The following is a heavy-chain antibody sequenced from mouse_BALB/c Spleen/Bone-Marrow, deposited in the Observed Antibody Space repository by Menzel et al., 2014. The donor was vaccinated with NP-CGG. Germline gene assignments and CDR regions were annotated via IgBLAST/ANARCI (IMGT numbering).Heavy chain of an antibody. CDR3: ARSAPWDGFAY. CDR2: INPSTGYT. CDR1: GYTFTSYW. V-gene: IGHV1-7*01. J-gene: IGHJ3*01. D-gene: IGHD4-1*01. Sequence: VKLMESGAELAKPGASVKMSCKASGYTFTSYWMHWVKQRPGQGLEWIGYINPSTGYTEYNQKFKDKATLTADKSSSXAYMQLSSLTSEDSAVYYCARSAPWDGFAYWGQGTLVTVSA.